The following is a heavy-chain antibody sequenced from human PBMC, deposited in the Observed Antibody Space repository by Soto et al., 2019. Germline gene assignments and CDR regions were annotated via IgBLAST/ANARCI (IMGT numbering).Heavy chain of an antibody. Sequence: ASVKVSCKASGYTFTSYYMHWVRQAPGQGLEWMGIINPSGGSTSYAQKFQGRVTMTRDTSTSTVYMELSSLRSEDTAVYYCARGCYDSSGYYPDRRGWFDPWGQGTLVTSPQ. CDR3: ARGCYDSSGYYPDRRGWFDP. D-gene: IGHD3-22*01. CDR1: GYTFTSYY. V-gene: IGHV1-46*01. J-gene: IGHJ5*02. CDR2: INPSGGST.